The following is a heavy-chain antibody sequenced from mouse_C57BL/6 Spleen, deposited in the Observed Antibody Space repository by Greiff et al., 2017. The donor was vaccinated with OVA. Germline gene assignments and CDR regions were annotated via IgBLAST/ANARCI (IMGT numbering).Heavy chain of an antibody. CDR3: ARGDYGNFDY. Sequence: QVQLKESGAELVRPGASVKLSCKASGYTFTDYFINWVKQRPCQGLEWIARLYPGSGNTYYNEKFKGKATLTAEKSSSTAYMQLSSLTSEDSAVYFCARGDYGNFDYWGQGTTLTVSS. D-gene: IGHD2-1*01. J-gene: IGHJ2*01. V-gene: IGHV1-76*01. CDR1: GYTFTDYF. CDR2: LYPGSGNT.